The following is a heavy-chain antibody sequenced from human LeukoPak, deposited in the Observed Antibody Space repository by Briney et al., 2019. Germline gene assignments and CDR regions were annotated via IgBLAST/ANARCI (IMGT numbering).Heavy chain of an antibody. CDR2: IYYSGST. CDR1: GDSTSSGDYY. J-gene: IGHJ4*02. V-gene: IGHV4-61*10. CDR3: ARVKWGATDY. D-gene: IGHD7-27*01. Sequence: SETLSLTCTVSGDSTSSGDYYWSWIRQPAGKGLEWIGYIYYSGSTNYNPSLKSRVTISVDTSKNQFSLKLSSVTAADTAVYYCARVKWGATDYWGQGTLVTVSS.